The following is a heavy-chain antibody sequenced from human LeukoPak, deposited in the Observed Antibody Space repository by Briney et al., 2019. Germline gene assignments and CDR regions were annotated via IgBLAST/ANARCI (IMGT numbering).Heavy chain of an antibody. CDR3: ARLGIAATGPAV. Sequence: SETLSLTCAVYGGSFSGYYWSWIRQPPGKGLEWIGEINHSGSTNYNPSLKSRVTISVDTSKNQFSLKLSSVTAADTAVYYCARLGIAATGPAVWGQGTMVSVSS. V-gene: IGHV4-34*01. J-gene: IGHJ3*01. CDR1: GGSFSGYY. D-gene: IGHD6-13*01. CDR2: INHSGST.